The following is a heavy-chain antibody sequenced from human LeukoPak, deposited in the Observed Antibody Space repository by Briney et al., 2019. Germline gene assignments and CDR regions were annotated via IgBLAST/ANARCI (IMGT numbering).Heavy chain of an antibody. J-gene: IGHJ4*02. D-gene: IGHD5-12*01. Sequence: PSETLSLTCTVSGGSISSSSYYWGWIRQPPGKGLEWIGSIYYSGSTYYNPSLKSRVTISVDTSKNQFSLKLSSVTAADTAVYYCARLGGGYDWTTHFDYWGQGTLVTVSS. CDR1: GGSISSSSYY. CDR2: IYYSGST. V-gene: IGHV4-39*01. CDR3: ARLGGGYDWTTHFDY.